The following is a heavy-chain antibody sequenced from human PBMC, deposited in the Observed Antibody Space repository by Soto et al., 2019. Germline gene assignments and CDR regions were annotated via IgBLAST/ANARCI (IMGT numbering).Heavy chain of an antibody. V-gene: IGHV3-23*01. D-gene: IGHD1-1*01. CDR2: ISGGGGDT. CDR1: GFSYSSYA. Sequence: EVQLLESGGGLVQPGGSLRLSCAASGFSYSSYALSWVRQAPGKGLEWVSSISGGGGDTSYADSVRGRFTISRDNSRYTLYLQMNSLRADDAAVYYCVRSFTRYSEADYWGQGALVTVSS. J-gene: IGHJ4*02. CDR3: VRSFTRYSEADY.